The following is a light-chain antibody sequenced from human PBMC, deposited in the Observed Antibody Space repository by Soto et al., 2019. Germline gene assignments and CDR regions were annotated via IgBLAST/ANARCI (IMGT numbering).Light chain of an antibody. J-gene: IGKJ1*01. CDR2: LGS. Sequence: DIVMTQSPLSLPVTPGESASISCRSSQSLRHSNGYTYLDWYLQKPGQSPQLLIYLGSNRASGVPDRFSGSGSGTDFTLKISRVEAEDVGIYYCMQALQTPPWTFGQGTKVEIK. CDR3: MQALQTPPWT. V-gene: IGKV2-28*01. CDR1: QSLRHSNGYTY.